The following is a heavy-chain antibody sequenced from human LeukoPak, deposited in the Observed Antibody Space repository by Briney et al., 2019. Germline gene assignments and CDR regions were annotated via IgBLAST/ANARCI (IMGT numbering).Heavy chain of an antibody. Sequence: ASVKVSCKASGYTFTSYGISWVRQAPGQGLEWMGWISAYNGNTNYAQKLQGRVTMTTGTSTSTAYMELRSLRSDDTAVYYCARDPLDYGDYVAIDYWGQGTLVTVSS. CDR2: ISAYNGNT. J-gene: IGHJ4*02. D-gene: IGHD4-17*01. CDR3: ARDPLDYGDYVAIDY. CDR1: GYTFTSYG. V-gene: IGHV1-18*01.